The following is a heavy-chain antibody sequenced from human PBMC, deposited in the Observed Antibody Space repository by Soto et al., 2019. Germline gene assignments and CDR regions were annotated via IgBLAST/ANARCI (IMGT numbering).Heavy chain of an antibody. J-gene: IGHJ5*01. CDR1: TYTFANYR. Sequence: QVQLVQSGSEEKKPGAAVTVSCKASTYTFANYRISWVRQAPGQGLEWAGWISGDSAAANYAPKILGRGTLPTDTSTGVASLALGNLTFDDTAIYYCARDLKFFRVRGNWFDSWGQGTLVTVS. CDR3: ARDLKFFRVRGNWFDS. D-gene: IGHD3-10*01. CDR2: ISGDSAAA. V-gene: IGHV1-18*04.